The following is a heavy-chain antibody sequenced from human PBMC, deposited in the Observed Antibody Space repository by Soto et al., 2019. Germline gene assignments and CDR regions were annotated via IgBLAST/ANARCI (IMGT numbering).Heavy chain of an antibody. V-gene: IGHV4-31*03. D-gene: IGHD3-22*01. Sequence: SGTLSLTCTFSGGSLSSGCYYWSWIRPHPGKGLEWIGYIYYSGSTYYNPSLKSRVTISVDTSKNQFSLKLSSVTAADTAVYYCARVDYYDSSGYVYYFDYWGQGTLVTVSS. J-gene: IGHJ4*02. CDR3: ARVDYYDSSGYVYYFDY. CDR1: GGSLSSGCYY. CDR2: IYYSGST.